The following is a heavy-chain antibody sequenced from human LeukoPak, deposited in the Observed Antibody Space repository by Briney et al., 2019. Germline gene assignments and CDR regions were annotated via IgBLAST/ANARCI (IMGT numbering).Heavy chain of an antibody. CDR2: INRSGRPV. Sequence: PGGSLRLSCAASGFNFYMYEMNWVRQAPGKGLERIAHINRSGRPVHLADSVKGRFTISRDNGDNSLYLQMKSLRADDTGVYYCARGAVTGYYMDVWGKGTTVIISS. CDR1: GFNFYMYE. J-gene: IGHJ6*03. D-gene: IGHD4-17*01. CDR3: ARGAVTGYYMDV. V-gene: IGHV3-48*03.